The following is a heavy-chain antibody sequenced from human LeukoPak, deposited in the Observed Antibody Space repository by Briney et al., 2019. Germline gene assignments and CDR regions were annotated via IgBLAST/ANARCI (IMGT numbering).Heavy chain of an antibody. CDR1: GYTFTGYY. CDR2: INPNSGGT. Sequence: ASVKVSFKASGYTFTGYYMHWVRQAPGQGLDWMGWINPNSGGTNYAQKFQGRVTMTRDTSISTAYMELSRLRSDDTAVYYCARPTVVTGLYYYGMDVWGQGTTVTVSS. D-gene: IGHD4-23*01. CDR3: ARPTVVTGLYYYGMDV. J-gene: IGHJ6*02. V-gene: IGHV1-2*02.